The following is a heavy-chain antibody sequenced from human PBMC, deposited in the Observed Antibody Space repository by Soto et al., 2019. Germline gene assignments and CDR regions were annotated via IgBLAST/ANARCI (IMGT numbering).Heavy chain of an antibody. Sequence: ESGGGLVQPGGSLRLSCAASGFTFSSYWMSWVRQAPGKGLEWVANIKQDGSEKYYVDSVKGRFTISRDNAKNSLYLQMNSLRAEDTAVYYCARSPMGIAVAGTRGKYFDYWGQGTLVTVSS. D-gene: IGHD6-19*01. CDR1: GFTFSSYW. V-gene: IGHV3-7*01. J-gene: IGHJ4*02. CDR2: IKQDGSEK. CDR3: ARSPMGIAVAGTRGKYFDY.